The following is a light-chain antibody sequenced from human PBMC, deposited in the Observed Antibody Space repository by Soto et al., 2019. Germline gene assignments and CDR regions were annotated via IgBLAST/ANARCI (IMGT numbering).Light chain of an antibody. V-gene: IGKV1-8*01. CDR2: LAS. J-gene: IGKJ1*01. Sequence: AIRMTQSPSSFSASTGDRVSITCRATQDIGTYLAWYQQKPGKAPKLLMYLASTLQSGVPARFSGSGSGTNFTLTISSLQPEDFATYYCQQLIRFPTKFGQGTKVDIK. CDR3: QQLIRFPTK. CDR1: QDIGTY.